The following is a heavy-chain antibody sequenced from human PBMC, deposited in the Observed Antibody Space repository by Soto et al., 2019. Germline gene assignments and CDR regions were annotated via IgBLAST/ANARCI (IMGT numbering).Heavy chain of an antibody. CDR1: GFTFSSYA. V-gene: IGHV3-23*01. D-gene: IGHD3-22*01. CDR2: ISGSSGTT. Sequence: PGGSLRLSCAASGFTFSSYAMSWFRQPPGKGLEWVSAISGSSGTTYYADSVKSRVTISRDNSKNTLYLQMNSLTTEDMAVYYCAKPELSNSDSSGYFDYLGQGALVTVSS. J-gene: IGHJ4*02. CDR3: AKPELSNSDSSGYFDY.